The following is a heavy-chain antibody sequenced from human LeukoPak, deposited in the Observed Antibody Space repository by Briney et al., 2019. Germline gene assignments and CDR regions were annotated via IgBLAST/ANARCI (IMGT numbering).Heavy chain of an antibody. CDR3: ARLPGTGNYGWFDP. D-gene: IGHD3-10*01. Sequence: SETLSLTCTVSDDSIITFYWSWIRQPPGKGLEWMGYVSYSGSTKYNPSLKSRITISSDASKCQFSLKVNSVSAADTAVYFCARLPGTGNYGWFDPWGQGTLVIVSS. J-gene: IGHJ5*01. CDR2: VSYSGST. V-gene: IGHV4-59*08. CDR1: DDSIITFY.